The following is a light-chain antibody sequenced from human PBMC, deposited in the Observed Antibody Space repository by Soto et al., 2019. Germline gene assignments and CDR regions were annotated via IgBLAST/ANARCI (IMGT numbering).Light chain of an antibody. V-gene: IGKV3-20*01. CDR1: QSVSSSY. Sequence: EIVLTQSPGTLSLSPGERATLSCRASQSVSSSYLAWYQQKPGKAPRLLIYGASSRATGIPDRFSGSGSGTDFTLTISRLEPEDFAVYYCQQYGSPPQTFGQGTKLEIK. CDR3: QQYGSPPQT. J-gene: IGKJ2*01. CDR2: GAS.